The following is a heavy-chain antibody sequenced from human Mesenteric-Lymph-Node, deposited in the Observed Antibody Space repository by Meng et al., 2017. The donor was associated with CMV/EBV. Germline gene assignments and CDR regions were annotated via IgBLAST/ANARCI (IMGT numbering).Heavy chain of an antibody. CDR3: AKYARYCSSSTCYPNPYYFDY. Sequence: GGSLRLSCAASGFSFNNYGMHWVRQAPGKGLEWVTFIRYDGSNKYYADSVKGRFTISRDNSKNTLYLQMTSLRAEDTAVYSCAKYARYCSSSTCYPNPYYFDYWGQGMLVTVSS. V-gene: IGHV3-30*02. CDR2: IRYDGSNK. D-gene: IGHD2-2*01. CDR1: GFSFNNYG. J-gene: IGHJ4*02.